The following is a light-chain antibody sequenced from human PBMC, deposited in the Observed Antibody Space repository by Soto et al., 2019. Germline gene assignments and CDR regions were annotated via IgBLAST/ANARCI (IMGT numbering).Light chain of an antibody. Sequence: DIQMTQSPSFLSASVGDRVTITCRASQTIARYLNWYQHKPGKAPKFLIYDATSLQSGVPSRFSGSGSGTDFTLTINSLQPEDFATYYCQQSFSTPPTFGHGTKLEIK. V-gene: IGKV1-39*01. CDR2: DAT. CDR1: QTIARY. CDR3: QQSFSTPPT. J-gene: IGKJ2*01.